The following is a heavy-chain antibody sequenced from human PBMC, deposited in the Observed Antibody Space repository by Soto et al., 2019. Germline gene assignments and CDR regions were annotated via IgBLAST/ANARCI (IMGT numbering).Heavy chain of an antibody. CDR1: GFSVSTSGVG. CDR3: AHKGGRGAGMDV. Sequence: QITLKESGPTLVKPTQTLTLTCTFSGFSVSTSGVGVAWIRQPPGKALEWLALIYWDGDERYSPFLQSRVTITKDTSKNPGVLTMTNMDPVDTATYYCAHKGGRGAGMDVWGQGTTVTVSS. D-gene: IGHD2-15*01. V-gene: IGHV2-5*02. CDR2: IYWDGDE. J-gene: IGHJ6*02.